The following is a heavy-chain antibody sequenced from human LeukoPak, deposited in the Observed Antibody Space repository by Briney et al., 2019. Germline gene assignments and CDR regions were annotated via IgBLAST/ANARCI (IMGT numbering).Heavy chain of an antibody. CDR2: IYPGDSDT. J-gene: IGHJ3*02. CDR3: ASRGEYQLLGDAFDI. D-gene: IGHD2-2*01. CDR1: GYSFTSYW. V-gene: IGHV5-51*01. Sequence: GESLKISCKGSGYSFTSYWIGWVRQMPGKGLEWMGIIYPGDSDTRYSPSFQGQVTISADKSISTAYLQWSSLKASDTAMYYCASRGEYQLLGDAFDIWGQGTMVTVSS.